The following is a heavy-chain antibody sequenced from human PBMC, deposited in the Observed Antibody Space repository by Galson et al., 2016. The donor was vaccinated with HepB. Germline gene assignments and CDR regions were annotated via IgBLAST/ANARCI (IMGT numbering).Heavy chain of an antibody. CDR1: GYNFGNYW. D-gene: IGHD3-16*01. CDR3: ARAMLRDFQGAANGFDP. Sequence: QSGAEVKKPGESLRISCKGSGYNFGNYWIGWVRQMPGKGLEWVGIIYPGDSDTRYNSSFQGQVTISADTSISTAFLQWSSLKASASAMYYCARAMLRDFQGAANGFDPWGQGTLVTVSS. CDR2: IYPGDSDT. J-gene: IGHJ5*02. V-gene: IGHV5-51*01.